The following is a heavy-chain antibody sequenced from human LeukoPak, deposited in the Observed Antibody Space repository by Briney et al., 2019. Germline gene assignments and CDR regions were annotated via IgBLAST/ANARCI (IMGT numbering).Heavy chain of an antibody. CDR3: AKATAKTTVTHIDY. V-gene: IGHV3-21*01. J-gene: IGHJ4*02. CDR1: GFTFSSYS. Sequence: PGGSLRLSCAASGFTFSSYSMNWVRQAPGKGLEWVSSISSSSYIYYADSVKGRFTISRDNAKNSLYLQMNSLRAEDTAVYYCAKATAKTTVTHIDYWGQGTLVTVSS. D-gene: IGHD4-17*01. CDR2: ISSSSYI.